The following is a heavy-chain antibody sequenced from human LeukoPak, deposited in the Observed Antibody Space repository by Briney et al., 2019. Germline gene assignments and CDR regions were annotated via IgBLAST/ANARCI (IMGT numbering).Heavy chain of an antibody. CDR3: AGDPRYCSSTSCYIDY. CDR1: GGTFSSYA. CDR2: IIPIFGIA. J-gene: IGHJ4*02. D-gene: IGHD2-2*02. Sequence: SVKVSCKASGGTFSSYAISWVRQAPGQGLEWMGRIIPIFGIANYAQKFQGRVTITADKSTSTAYMELSSLRSEDTAVYYCAGDPRYCSSTSCYIDYWGQGTLVTVSS. V-gene: IGHV1-69*04.